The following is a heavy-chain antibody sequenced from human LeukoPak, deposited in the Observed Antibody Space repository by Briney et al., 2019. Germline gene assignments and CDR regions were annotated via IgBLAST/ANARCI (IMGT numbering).Heavy chain of an antibody. CDR3: ARDNPLYSSGWSLFGAFDI. CDR1: GFTFSSYE. V-gene: IGHV3-48*03. J-gene: IGHJ3*02. CDR2: ISSIGSTI. Sequence: GGSLRLSCAASGFTFSSYEMNWVRQAPGKGLEWVSYISSIGSTIYYADSVKGRFTISRDNAKNSLYLQMNSLRAEDTAVYYCARDNPLYSSGWSLFGAFDIWGQGTMVTVSS. D-gene: IGHD6-19*01.